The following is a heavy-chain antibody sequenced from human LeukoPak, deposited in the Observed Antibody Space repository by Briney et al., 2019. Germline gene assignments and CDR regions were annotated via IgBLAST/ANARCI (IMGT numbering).Heavy chain of an antibody. J-gene: IGHJ3*02. CDR3: ARFDSLYSRSWYYAFDI. CDR1: GYTFTSFY. CDR2: INPSGGST. D-gene: IGHD6-13*01. V-gene: IGHV1-46*01. Sequence: ASVKVSCKASGYTFTSFYMHWVRQAPGQGLEWMGIINPSGGSTTYAQKFQGRVTMTRDTSTSTVYMELSSLRSEDTAVYYCARFDSLYSRSWYYAFDIWGQGTMVTVSS.